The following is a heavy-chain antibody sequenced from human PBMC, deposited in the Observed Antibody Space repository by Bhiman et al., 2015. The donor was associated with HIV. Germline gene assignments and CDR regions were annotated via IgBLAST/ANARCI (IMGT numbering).Heavy chain of an antibody. D-gene: IGHD2-15*01. Sequence: VQLVESGGGLVQPGGSLRLSCAASGFTFSSYSMNWVRQAPGKGLKWVSYISSSSSIIYYADSVKGRFTISRDNAKNSLYLQMNSLRAEDTAVYYCARVAWSNPFLDYWGQGTLVTVSS. CDR2: ISSSSSII. CDR1: GFTFSSYS. CDR3: ARVAWSNPFLDY. J-gene: IGHJ4*02. V-gene: IGHV3-48*01.